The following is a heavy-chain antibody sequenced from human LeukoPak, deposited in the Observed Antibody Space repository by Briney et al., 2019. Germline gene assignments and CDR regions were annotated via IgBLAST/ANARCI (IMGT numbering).Heavy chain of an antibody. V-gene: IGHV3-64D*06. CDR2: ISSNGGST. Sequence: GGSLRLSCSGSGFTFSTLPMHWVRQAPGKGLEYVSAISSNGGSTYYADSVKGRFTISRENSKNTLYLQMSSLRAEDTAVYYCVKDRGGFGELLPYYYYGMDVWGQGTTVTVSS. D-gene: IGHD3-10*01. CDR3: VKDRGGFGELLPYYYYGMDV. J-gene: IGHJ6*02. CDR1: GFTFSTLP.